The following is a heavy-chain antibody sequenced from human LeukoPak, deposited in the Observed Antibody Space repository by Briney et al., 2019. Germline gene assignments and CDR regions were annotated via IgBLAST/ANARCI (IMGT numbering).Heavy chain of an antibody. J-gene: IGHJ5*02. CDR2: IYSGGST. Sequence: GGSLRLSCAASEFSVGSNYMTWVRQAPGKGLEWVSLIYSGGSTYYADSVKGRFTISRDNSKNTLYLQMNSLRAEDTAVYYCARANWFDPWGQGTLVTVSS. CDR1: EFSVGSNY. CDR3: ARANWFDP. V-gene: IGHV3-66*01.